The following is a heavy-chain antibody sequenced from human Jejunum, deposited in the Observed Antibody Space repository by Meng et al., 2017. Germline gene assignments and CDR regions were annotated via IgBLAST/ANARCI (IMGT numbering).Heavy chain of an antibody. CDR1: GDSVSSDNYY. CDR2: IYYSGST. CDR3: ARVILYSGSYYFDS. Sequence: QVQLQESGPGLVRPSETLSLTCTVSGDSVSSDNYYGSWIRQPPGKGLEWIGYIYYSGSTDHNPSLKSRVTMSVDTSRNQFSLNLSSVTAADTAVYYCARVILYSGSYYFDSWGQGTLVTVSS. J-gene: IGHJ4*02. D-gene: IGHD1-26*01. V-gene: IGHV4-61*01.